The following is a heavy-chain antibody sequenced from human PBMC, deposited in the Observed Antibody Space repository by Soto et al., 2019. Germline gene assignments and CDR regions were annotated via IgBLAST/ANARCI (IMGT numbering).Heavy chain of an antibody. V-gene: IGHV3-9*01. CDR3: AKDMEAGTTGKLVN. CDR2: ISWNTGTI. Sequence: EVQLVESGGGLVQPGRSLRLSCAASGFIFGDYAMHWVRQAPDKGLEWVSGISWNTGTIGHADSVKGRFTISRDNAKNSLYLQMNSLRPEDTALYYCAKDMEAGTTGKLVNWGQGSLVTVSS. CDR1: GFIFGDYA. D-gene: IGHD2-15*01. J-gene: IGHJ4*02.